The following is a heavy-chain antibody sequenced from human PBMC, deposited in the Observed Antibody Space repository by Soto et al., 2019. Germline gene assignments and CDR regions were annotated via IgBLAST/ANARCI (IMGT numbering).Heavy chain of an antibody. V-gene: IGHV4-34*01. D-gene: IGHD3-22*01. Sequence: SETLSLTCAAYGGSFSGYYWSWIRQPPGKGLEWIGEINHSGSTNYNPSLKSRVTISVDTSKNQFSLKLSSVTAADTAVYYCARSAKYYYDRSGYYPTHPFDSWGQGTLVTVSS. CDR2: INHSGST. J-gene: IGHJ5*01. CDR3: ARSAKYYYDRSGYYPTHPFDS. CDR1: GGSFSGYY.